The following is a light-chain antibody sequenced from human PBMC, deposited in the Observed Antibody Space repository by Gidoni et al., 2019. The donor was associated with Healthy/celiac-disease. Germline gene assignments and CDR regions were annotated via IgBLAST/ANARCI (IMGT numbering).Light chain of an antibody. CDR2: AAS. J-gene: IGKJ2*01. V-gene: IGKV1-8*01. Sequence: AIRMTQSPSSFSASTGDRVTITCRASQGISSYLAWYQQKPGKAPKLLIYAASTLQSGVPSRFSGSGSGTDFTLTISCLQSEDFATYYCQQYYSYPRTFGHXTKLGIK. CDR3: QQYYSYPRT. CDR1: QGISSY.